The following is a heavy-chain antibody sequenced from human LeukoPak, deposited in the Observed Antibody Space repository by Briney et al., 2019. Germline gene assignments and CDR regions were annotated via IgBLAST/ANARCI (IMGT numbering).Heavy chain of an antibody. Sequence: GGSLRLSCSASGFPFSTYVMHCVRHATGKGLEYVSAISSNGDNTYYADSVKGRFTISRDNSKNTLYLQMSSLRADDTAVYYCVRGTGYWGQGTLVTVSS. J-gene: IGHJ4*02. CDR2: ISSNGDNT. V-gene: IGHV3-64D*06. CDR3: VRGTGY. CDR1: GFPFSTYV.